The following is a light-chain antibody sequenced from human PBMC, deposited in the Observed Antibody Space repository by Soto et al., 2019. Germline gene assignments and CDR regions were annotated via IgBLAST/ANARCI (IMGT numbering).Light chain of an antibody. CDR1: QSDSSN. J-gene: IGKJ1*01. V-gene: IGKV3-15*01. Sequence: EILMTQSPATLSVSPGERATLSCRASQSDSSNLAWYQQKPGQAPRLLIYGASTRATGIPARFSGSGSGTEFTLTISSLQSEDFAVYYCQHYNNWPRTFGQGTKVEIK. CDR3: QHYNNWPRT. CDR2: GAS.